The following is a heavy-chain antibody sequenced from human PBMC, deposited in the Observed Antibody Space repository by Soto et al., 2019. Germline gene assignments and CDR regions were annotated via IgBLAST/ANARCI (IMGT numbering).Heavy chain of an antibody. J-gene: IGHJ4*02. CDR3: ARAIRPRITIFWVPGETKGYYFDY. V-gene: IGHV3-7*05. Sequence: GGSLRLSCAASGFTFSSYGMSWVRQAPGKGLEWVANIKQDGSEKYYVDSVKGRFTISRDNAKNSLYLQMNSLRAEDTAVYYCARAIRPRITIFWVPGETKGYYFDYWGQGTLVTVSS. D-gene: IGHD3-9*01. CDR1: GFTFSSYG. CDR2: IKQDGSEK.